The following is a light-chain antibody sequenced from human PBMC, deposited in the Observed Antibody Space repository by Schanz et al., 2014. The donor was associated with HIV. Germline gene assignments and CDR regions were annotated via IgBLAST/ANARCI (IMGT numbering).Light chain of an antibody. Sequence: QSALIQPASVSGSPGQSITIFCTGTSSDIGAYNYVSWYQQHPGKAPKLMIYDVNIRPSGVSNRFSGSKSGNTASLTISGLQAEDEADYYCSSYTSSSTLVFGGGTKLTVL. J-gene: IGLJ2*01. V-gene: IGLV2-14*03. CDR2: DVN. CDR1: SSDIGAYNY. CDR3: SSYTSSSTLV.